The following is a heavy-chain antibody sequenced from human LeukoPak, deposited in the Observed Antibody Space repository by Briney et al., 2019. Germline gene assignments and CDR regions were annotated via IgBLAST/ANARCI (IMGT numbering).Heavy chain of an antibody. CDR3: ARGSMITFGGVIVFNWFDP. CDR2: IIPIFGTA. Sequence: SVKVSCKASGGTFSSYAISWVRQAPGQGLEWMGGIIPIFGTANYAQKFQGRVTITTDESTSTAYMELSSLRSEDTAVYYCARGSMITFGGVIVFNWFDPWGQGTLVTVSS. CDR1: GGTFSSYA. D-gene: IGHD3-16*02. V-gene: IGHV1-69*05. J-gene: IGHJ5*02.